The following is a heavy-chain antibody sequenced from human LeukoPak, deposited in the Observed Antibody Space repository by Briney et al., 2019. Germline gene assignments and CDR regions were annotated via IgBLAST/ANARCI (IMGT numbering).Heavy chain of an antibody. Sequence: GGSLRLSCAVSGTRIDDYGMNWVRQVPGKGLEWVSGLNWNAGRIGYADSVKGRFTISRDNAKSSLYLQMNSLRAEDTALYHCARSRRTYYYYYMDVWGKGTTVTISS. CDR1: GTRIDDYG. D-gene: IGHD2-2*01. V-gene: IGHV3-20*01. J-gene: IGHJ6*03. CDR3: ARSRRTYYYYYMDV. CDR2: LNWNAGRI.